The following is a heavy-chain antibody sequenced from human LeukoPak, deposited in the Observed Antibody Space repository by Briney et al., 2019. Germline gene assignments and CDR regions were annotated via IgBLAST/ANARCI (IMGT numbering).Heavy chain of an antibody. CDR1: GYTFTSYD. CDR3: ARGVSLVRGVIITLRRDYYMDV. Sequence: ASVKVSCKASGYTFTSYDINWVRQATGHGLEWMGWMNPNSGNTGYAQKFQGRVTITRNTSISTAYMELSSLRSEDTAVYYCARGVSLVRGVIITLRRDYYMDVWGKGTTVTVSS. D-gene: IGHD3-10*01. J-gene: IGHJ6*03. V-gene: IGHV1-8*02. CDR2: MNPNSGNT.